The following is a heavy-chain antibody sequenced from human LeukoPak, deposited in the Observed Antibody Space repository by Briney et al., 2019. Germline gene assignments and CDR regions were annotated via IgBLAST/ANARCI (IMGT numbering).Heavy chain of an antibody. J-gene: IGHJ4*02. Sequence: GGSLRLSCAASGFTFSDYYMSGIRQAPGKGLEWVSYISSSGSTIYYADSVKGRFTISRDNAKNSLYLQMNSLRAEDTAVYYCASPYGSGSDAADYWGQGTLVTVSS. CDR2: ISSSGSTI. D-gene: IGHD3-10*01. CDR1: GFTFSDYY. CDR3: ASPYGSGSDAADY. V-gene: IGHV3-11*01.